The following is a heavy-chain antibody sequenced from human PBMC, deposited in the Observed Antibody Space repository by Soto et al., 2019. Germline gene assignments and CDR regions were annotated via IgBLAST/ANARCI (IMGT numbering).Heavy chain of an antibody. V-gene: IGHV1-18*04. CDR1: GYTFTSYG. D-gene: IGHD2-2*01. J-gene: IGHJ6*02. CDR3: ARVRRRCSSTSCLYYCYYYGMDV. Sequence: ASVKVSCKTSGYTFTSYGISWVRQDPGQGLEWMGWISAYNGNTNYAQKLQGRVTMTTDTSTSTAYMELRSLRSDDTAVYYCARVRRRCSSTSCLYYCYYYGMDVWGQGTTVTVSS. CDR2: ISAYNGNT.